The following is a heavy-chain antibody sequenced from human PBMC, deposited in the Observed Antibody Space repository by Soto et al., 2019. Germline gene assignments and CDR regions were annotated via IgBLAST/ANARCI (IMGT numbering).Heavy chain of an antibody. Sequence: PSETLSLTCTVSGGCISSSSYYWGWIRQPPGKGLEWIGSIYYSGSTYYNPALESRVTISVDTSKKLFSLKLSSVTAADTAVYYCARGTYYDFWSGYYKSYDYVKDVWGQGTTVTVSS. V-gene: IGHV4-39*01. J-gene: IGHJ6*02. CDR3: ARGTYYDFWSGYYKSYDYVKDV. CDR2: IYYSGST. D-gene: IGHD3-3*01. CDR1: GGCISSSSYY.